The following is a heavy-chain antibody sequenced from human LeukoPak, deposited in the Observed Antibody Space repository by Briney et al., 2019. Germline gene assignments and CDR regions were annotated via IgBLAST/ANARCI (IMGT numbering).Heavy chain of an antibody. Sequence: GGSLRLSCAASGFTFSSYAMSWVRQAPGKGLEWVSTISSSGGTTHYADSVKGRFTISRDNSKNTLYLQMNSLRAEDTAVYYCANAPVYSSSWYGFYYWGQGTRVTVSS. D-gene: IGHD6-13*01. CDR3: ANAPVYSSSWYGFYY. V-gene: IGHV3-23*01. CDR2: ISSSGGTT. CDR1: GFTFSSYA. J-gene: IGHJ4*02.